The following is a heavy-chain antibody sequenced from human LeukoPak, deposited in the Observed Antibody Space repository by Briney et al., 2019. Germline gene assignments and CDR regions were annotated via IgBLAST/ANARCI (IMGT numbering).Heavy chain of an antibody. J-gene: IGHJ1*01. CDR2: ISYDGSNK. V-gene: IGHV3-30-3*01. CDR3: ARGSCSSTSCSEYFQH. CDR1: GFTFSSYA. Sequence: PGGSLRLSCAASGFTFSSYAMHWVRQAPGKGLECVAVISYDGSNKYYAGSVKGRFTISRDNSKNTLYLQMNSLRAEDTAVYYYARGSCSSTSCSEYFQHWGQGTLVTVSS. D-gene: IGHD2-2*01.